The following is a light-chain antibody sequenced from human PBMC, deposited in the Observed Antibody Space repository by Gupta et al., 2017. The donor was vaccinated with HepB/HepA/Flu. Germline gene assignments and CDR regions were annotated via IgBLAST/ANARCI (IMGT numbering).Light chain of an antibody. V-gene: IGLV2-14*03. CDR2: HVT. CDR1: SSDVGGYNY. Sequence: SALTQPASVSGSAGTSITISCTGTSSDVGGYNYVSWYQHHPGKAPKVMIFHVTSRPSGGSTRFSGSKSGNTASLTISGLQAEDEADYYCSSYTSSSTVVFGGGTKLTVL. J-gene: IGLJ2*01. CDR3: SSYTSSSTVV.